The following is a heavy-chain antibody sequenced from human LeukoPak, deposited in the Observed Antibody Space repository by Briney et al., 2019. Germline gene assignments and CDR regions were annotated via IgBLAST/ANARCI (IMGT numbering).Heavy chain of an antibody. CDR1: GGSISYYY. V-gene: IGHV4-59*01. CDR2: IYYSGST. CDR3: ASSRGYSYGRYSY. Sequence: SETLSLTCTVSGGSISYYYWSWIRQPPGKGLEWIGYIYYSGSTNYNPSLKSRVTISVDTSKNQFSLKLSSVTAADTAGYYCASSRGYSYGRYSYWGQGTLVTVSS. J-gene: IGHJ4*02. D-gene: IGHD5-18*01.